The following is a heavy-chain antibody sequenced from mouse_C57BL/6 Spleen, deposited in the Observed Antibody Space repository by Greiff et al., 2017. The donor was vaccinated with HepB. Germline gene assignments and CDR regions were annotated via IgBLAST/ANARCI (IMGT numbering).Heavy chain of an antibody. CDR2: ISSGSSTI. J-gene: IGHJ4*01. CDR3: ARKVSFYAMDY. D-gene: IGHD2-12*01. V-gene: IGHV5-17*01. CDR1: GFTFSDYG. Sequence: EVKLMESGGGLVKPGGSLKLSCAASGFTFSDYGMHWVRQAPEKGLEWVAYISSGSSTIYYADTVKGRFTISSDNAKNTLFLQRTSLRSEDTAMFYCARKVSFYAMDYWGQGTSVTVSS.